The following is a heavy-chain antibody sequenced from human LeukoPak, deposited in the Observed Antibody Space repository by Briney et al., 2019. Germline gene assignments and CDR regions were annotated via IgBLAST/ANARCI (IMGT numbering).Heavy chain of an antibody. J-gene: IGHJ5*02. Sequence: SETLSLTCSVPGVSISSYYWSWIRQPPGKGLEWIGYIYYSGSTNYNPSLKSRVTISVDTSKNQFSLTPSSVTAAHTAVYYCARHINVRGWRFDPWGQGTLVTVSS. CDR3: ARHINVRGWRFDP. D-gene: IGHD3-10*02. V-gene: IGHV4-59*08. CDR1: GVSISSYY. CDR2: IYYSGST.